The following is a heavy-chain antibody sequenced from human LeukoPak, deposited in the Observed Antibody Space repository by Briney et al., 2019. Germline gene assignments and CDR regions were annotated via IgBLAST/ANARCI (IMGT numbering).Heavy chain of an antibody. Sequence: AXSWVRXAPGQGLEWMGRIIPILRIANYPQKFQRRLTITADKSTSTAYMELSSLRSEDTAVYYCAALSDTAMVYNWFDPWGQGTLVTVSS. J-gene: IGHJ5*02. V-gene: IGHV1-69*04. CDR2: IIPILRIA. D-gene: IGHD5-18*01. CDR3: AALSDTAMVYNWFDP. CDR1: A.